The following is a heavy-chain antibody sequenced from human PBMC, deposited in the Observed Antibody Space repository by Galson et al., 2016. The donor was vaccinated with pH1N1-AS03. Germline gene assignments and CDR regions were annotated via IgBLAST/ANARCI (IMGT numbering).Heavy chain of an antibody. D-gene: IGHD4-17*01. CDR3: GPNPEYGEGAY. V-gene: IGHV3-7*01. Sequence: SLRLSCAASGFAFSRYWMSWVRQAPGKRLEWVANLNPDGDYKQYVDSVKDRFTISRDNTRNSLYLQMNSLRVEETAIYYCGPNPEYGEGAYWGQGALVTVSS. CDR1: GFAFSRYW. CDR2: LNPDGDYK. J-gene: IGHJ4*02.